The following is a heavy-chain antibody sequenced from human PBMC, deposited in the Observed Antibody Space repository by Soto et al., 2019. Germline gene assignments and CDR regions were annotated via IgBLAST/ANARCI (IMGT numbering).Heavy chain of an antibody. CDR3: ARAPMGERLPIDAFDI. CDR1: GGSISSYY. D-gene: IGHD3-16*01. CDR2: IYYSGST. Sequence: SETLSLTCTVSGGSISSYYWSWIRQPPGKGLEWIGYIYYSGSTNYNPSLKSRVTISVDTSKNQFSLKLSSVTAADTAVYYCARAPMGERLPIDAFDIWGQGTMVTVSS. V-gene: IGHV4-59*01. J-gene: IGHJ3*02.